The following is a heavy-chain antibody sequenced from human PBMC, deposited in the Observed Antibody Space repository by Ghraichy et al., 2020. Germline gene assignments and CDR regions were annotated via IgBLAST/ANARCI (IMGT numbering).Heavy chain of an antibody. Sequence: GGSLRLSCAASGFTLSSFWMSWVRQAPGKGLEWVANIKKDGSEKYYVDSVKGRFTISRDNAKNSLYLQMNSLRAEDTAVYYCARVANYDFWGGSLPADHWGQGPLVTVSS. D-gene: IGHD3-3*01. CDR2: IKKDGSEK. CDR3: ARVANYDFWGGSLPADH. CDR1: GFTLSSFW. V-gene: IGHV3-7*03. J-gene: IGHJ4*02.